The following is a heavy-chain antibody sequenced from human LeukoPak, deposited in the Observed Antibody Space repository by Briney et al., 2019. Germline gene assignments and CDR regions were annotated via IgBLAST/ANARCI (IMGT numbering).Heavy chain of an antibody. Sequence: GGSLRLSCAASGFTFSSYAMHWVRQAPAKGLERVAVISYDGSNKYYADSVKSRFTISRDNSKNTLYLQMNSLGAEDTAVYYCARPSLGLRYFDWLLQNDAFDIWGQGTMVTVSS. V-gene: IGHV3-30*04. CDR3: ARPSLGLRYFDWLLQNDAFDI. CDR1: GFTFSSYA. D-gene: IGHD3-9*01. CDR2: ISYDGSNK. J-gene: IGHJ3*02.